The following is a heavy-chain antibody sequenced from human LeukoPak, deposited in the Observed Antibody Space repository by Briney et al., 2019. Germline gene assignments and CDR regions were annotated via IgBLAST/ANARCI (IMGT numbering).Heavy chain of an antibody. CDR2: ISGSGGST. V-gene: IGHV3-23*01. CDR1: GFTFSSYA. J-gene: IGHJ4*02. Sequence: GGSVRLSCAASGFTFSSYAMSWVRQAPGKGLEWVSAISGSGGSTYYADSVKGRFTISRDNSKNTLYLQMNSLRTEDTAVYYCAKAEGYDILTGLDYWGQGTLVTVSS. D-gene: IGHD3-9*01. CDR3: AKAEGYDILTGLDY.